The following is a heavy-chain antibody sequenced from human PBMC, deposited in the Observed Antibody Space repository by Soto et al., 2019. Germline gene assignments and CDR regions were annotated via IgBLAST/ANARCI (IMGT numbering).Heavy chain of an antibody. CDR2: INHSGST. V-gene: IGHV4-34*01. J-gene: IGHJ4*02. CDR1: GASFSGHS. CDR3: ASAEKDCSGGSCYSGGFDY. D-gene: IGHD2-15*01. Sequence: PSETLSLTCAVYGASFSGHSWSWIRQPPGKGLEWIGEINHSGSTNYNPSLKSRVTISVDTSKNQFSLKLSSVTAADTAVYYCASAEKDCSGGSCYSGGFDYWGQGNLVTVSS.